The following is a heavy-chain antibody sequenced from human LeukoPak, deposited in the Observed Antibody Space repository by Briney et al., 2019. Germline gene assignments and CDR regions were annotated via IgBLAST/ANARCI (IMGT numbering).Heavy chain of an antibody. J-gene: IGHJ3*02. CDR3: ARRGPENAFDI. CDR2: INPSGGST. Sequence: GASVKVSCKASGYTFTSYYMHWVRQAPGQGLEWMGIINPSGGSTSYAQKFQGRVTMTRDMSTSTVYMELSSLRSEDTAVYYCARRGPENAFDIWGQGTMVTVSS. D-gene: IGHD3-10*01. CDR1: GYTFTSYY. V-gene: IGHV1-46*01.